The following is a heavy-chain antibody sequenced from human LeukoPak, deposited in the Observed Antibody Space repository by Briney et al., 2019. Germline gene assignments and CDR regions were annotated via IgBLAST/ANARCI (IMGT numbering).Heavy chain of an antibody. CDR3: AKNPRLEGWIYFDS. D-gene: IGHD1-1*01. V-gene: IGHV3-23*01. Sequence: TGGSLRLSCAASGFTFSSYAMHWVRQAPGKGLEWVSSISGSGGRIDYADSVKGRFTISRDNSKTTLSLQMNSLTAEDTAVYYCAKNPRLEGWIYFDSWGQGILVTVSS. CDR1: GFTFSSYA. CDR2: ISGSGGRI. J-gene: IGHJ4*02.